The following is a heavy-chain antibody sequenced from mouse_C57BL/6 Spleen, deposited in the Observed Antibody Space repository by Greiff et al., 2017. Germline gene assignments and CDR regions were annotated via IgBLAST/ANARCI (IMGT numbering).Heavy chain of an antibody. CDR1: GYTFTSYW. V-gene: IGHV1-50*01. Sequence: VQLQQPGAELVKPGASVKLSCKASGYTFTSYWMQWVKQRPGQGLEWIGEIDPSDSYTNYNQKFRGKATLTVDTSSRTAYMQLSSLTSEDSAVYYCARQGYGSSQGFAYWGQGTLVTVSA. CDR3: ARQGYGSSQGFAY. D-gene: IGHD1-1*01. CDR2: IDPSDSYT. J-gene: IGHJ3*01.